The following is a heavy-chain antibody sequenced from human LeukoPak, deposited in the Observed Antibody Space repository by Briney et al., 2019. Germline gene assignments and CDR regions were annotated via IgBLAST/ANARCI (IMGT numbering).Heavy chain of an antibody. CDR2: ISGDGGST. D-gene: IGHD6-13*01. CDR3: AKDVAAAGSTYYFDY. Sequence: GGSLRLSCAASGFTFDDYAMHWVRQAPGKGLEWVSLISGDGGSTYYADSVKGRFTISRDNSKNSLYLQKNSLRTEDTALYYCAKDVAAAGSTYYFDYWGQGTLVTVSS. V-gene: IGHV3-43*02. CDR1: GFTFDDYA. J-gene: IGHJ4*02.